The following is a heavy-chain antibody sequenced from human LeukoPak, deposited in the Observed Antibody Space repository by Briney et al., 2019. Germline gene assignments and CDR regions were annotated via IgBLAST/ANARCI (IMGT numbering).Heavy chain of an antibody. Sequence: SETLSLTCTVSGYSISSGYYWGWIRQPPGKGLEWIGSIYHSGSTYYNPSLKSRVTISVDTSKNQFSLKLSSVTAADTAVYYCARVRLAGDYVDYWGQGTLVTVSS. CDR1: GYSISSGYY. D-gene: IGHD4-17*01. CDR2: IYHSGST. J-gene: IGHJ4*02. CDR3: ARVRLAGDYVDY. V-gene: IGHV4-38-2*02.